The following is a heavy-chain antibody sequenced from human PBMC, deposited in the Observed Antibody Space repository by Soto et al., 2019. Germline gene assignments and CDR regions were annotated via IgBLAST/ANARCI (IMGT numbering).Heavy chain of an antibody. J-gene: IGHJ6*03. D-gene: IGHD4-4*01. CDR1: GYTFTSYG. CDR2: ISAYNGNT. Sequence: ASVKVSCKASGYTFTSYGISWVRQAPGQGLEWMGWISAYNGNTNYAQKLQGRVTMTTDTSTSTAYMELRSLRSDDTAVYYCARKATVTPDPGARHYYYYYYMDVWGKGTTVTVSS. V-gene: IGHV1-18*01. CDR3: ARKATVTPDPGARHYYYYYYMDV.